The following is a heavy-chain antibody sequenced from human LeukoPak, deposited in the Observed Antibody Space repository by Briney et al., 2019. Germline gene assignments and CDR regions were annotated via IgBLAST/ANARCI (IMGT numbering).Heavy chain of an antibody. Sequence: GGSLRLSCAASGFTFSDYRMNWVRQAPGKGLEWMAVISYDGSNKYYADSVKGRFTISRDNSKNTLYLQMNSLRAEDTAVYYRAKSGLAARVSYYYYYMDVWGKGTTVTVSS. J-gene: IGHJ6*03. CDR1: GFTFSDYR. V-gene: IGHV3-30*18. CDR2: ISYDGSNK. CDR3: AKSGLAARVSYYYYYMDV. D-gene: IGHD6-6*01.